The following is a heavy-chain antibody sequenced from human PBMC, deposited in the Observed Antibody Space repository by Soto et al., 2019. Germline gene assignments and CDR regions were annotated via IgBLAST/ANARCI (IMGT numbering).Heavy chain of an antibody. Sequence: LSLTCTVSGGSISSYYWSWIRQPPGKGLEWIGYIYYSGSTNYNPSLKSRVTISVDTSKNQFSLKLSSVTAADTAVYYCARGYSSSSLGWFDPWGQGTLVTVS. CDR3: ARGYSSSSLGWFDP. CDR1: GGSISSYY. CDR2: IYYSGST. V-gene: IGHV4-59*01. D-gene: IGHD6-6*01. J-gene: IGHJ5*02.